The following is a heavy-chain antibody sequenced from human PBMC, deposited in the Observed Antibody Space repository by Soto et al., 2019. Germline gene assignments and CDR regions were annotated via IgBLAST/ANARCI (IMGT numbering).Heavy chain of an antibody. V-gene: IGHV3-23*01. CDR2: ISGSGGST. CDR1: GFTFSSYA. J-gene: IGHJ6*02. Sequence: EVQLLESGGGLVQPGGSLRLSCAASGFTFSSYAMSWVRQAPGKGLEXXXXISGSGGSTYYADSVKGRFTISRDNSKNTXYLXXXXXXXXXXXXXXXXXXXXXXXXXYYYYGMDVWGQGTTVTVSS. CDR3: XXXXXXXXXXYYYYGMDV.